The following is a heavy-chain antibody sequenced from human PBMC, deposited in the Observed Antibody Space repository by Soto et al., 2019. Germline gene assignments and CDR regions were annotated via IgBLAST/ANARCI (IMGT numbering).Heavy chain of an antibody. J-gene: IGHJ4*02. CDR3: SRSGG. Sequence: QVQLVESGGGVVQPGRSLRLSCAASGFPFSSYGMHWVRQAPGKGLEWVAVIWYDGSTTYYADSVKGRFIISRDNSKNTLYLQMNSLRAEDTAVYYCSRSGGWGQGTLVTVSS. D-gene: IGHD6-19*01. V-gene: IGHV3-33*01. CDR2: IWYDGSTT. CDR1: GFPFSSYG.